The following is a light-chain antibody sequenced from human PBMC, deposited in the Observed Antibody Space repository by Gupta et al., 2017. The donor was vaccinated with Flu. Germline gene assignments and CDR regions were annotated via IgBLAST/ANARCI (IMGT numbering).Light chain of an antibody. CDR1: QSVSSIY. CDR2: GAS. Sequence: EIVLTQSPGTLSLSPGERATISCRAIQSVSSIYLAWYQQNPGQAHRLLIYGASSRATGIPDRFSGSGSGTDFTLTIGRLEPKYCTVYYCQQYGSSLRTFGQGTKVEIK. J-gene: IGKJ1*01. CDR3: QQYGSSLRT. V-gene: IGKV3-20*01.